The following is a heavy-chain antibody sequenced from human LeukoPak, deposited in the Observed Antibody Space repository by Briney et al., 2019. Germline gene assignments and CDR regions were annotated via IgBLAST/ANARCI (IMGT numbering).Heavy chain of an antibody. V-gene: IGHV1-46*03. D-gene: IGHD3-16*01. Sequence: WASVKVSCTASGETFTTYYIHWVRQAPGQGLEWMGIINPSDGGTTYAQKFQGRATMTRDTSTSTVYMELSSLTSEDTAVYFCAKCRSPSKYDYVWGRNWFDPWGPGTLVTVSS. CDR3: AKCRSPSKYDYVWGRNWFDP. CDR1: GETFTTYY. J-gene: IGHJ5*02. CDR2: INPSDGGT.